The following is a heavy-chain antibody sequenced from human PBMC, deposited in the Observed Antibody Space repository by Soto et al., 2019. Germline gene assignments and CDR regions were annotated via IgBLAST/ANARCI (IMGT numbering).Heavy chain of an antibody. CDR3: ARVSSSVYNWFDP. J-gene: IGHJ5*02. CDR2: IYYSGST. D-gene: IGHD6-6*01. CDR1: GGPISSDNYY. V-gene: IGHV4-31*03. Sequence: PSDTLSGTCTVPGGPISSDNYYWSWIRQHPGKGLEWIGYIYYSGSTYYNPSLKSRVTISVDTSKNQFSLKLSSVTAADTAVYYCARVSSSVYNWFDPWGQGTLVTVS.